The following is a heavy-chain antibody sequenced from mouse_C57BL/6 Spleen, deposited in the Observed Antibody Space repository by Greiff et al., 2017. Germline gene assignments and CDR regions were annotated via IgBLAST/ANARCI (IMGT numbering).Heavy chain of an antibody. J-gene: IGHJ2*01. CDR1: GFTFSSYA. Sequence: DVKLVESGGGLVKPGGSLKLSCAASGFTFSSYAMSWVRQTPEKRLEWVATISDGGSYTYSPDNVKGRFTISRDNAKNNLSLQMSHLKSEDTAMYYCARGVLIGSSYESYFDYWGQGTTLTVSS. CDR2: ISDGGSYT. V-gene: IGHV5-4*03. CDR3: ARGVLIGSSYESYFDY. D-gene: IGHD1-1*01.